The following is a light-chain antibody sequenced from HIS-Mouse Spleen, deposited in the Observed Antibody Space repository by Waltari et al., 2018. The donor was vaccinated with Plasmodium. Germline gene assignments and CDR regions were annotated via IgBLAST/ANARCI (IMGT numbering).Light chain of an antibody. V-gene: IGLV2-11*01. CDR3: CSYAGSYTYV. CDR1: SSAVGGYKY. J-gene: IGLJ1*01. Sequence: QSALTQPRPVSGSPGQSVTISCPGTSSAVGGYKYVSWYQQHPGKAPKLMIYDVSKRPSGVPDRFSGSKSGNTASLTISGLQAEDEADYYCCSYAGSYTYVFGTGTKVTVL. CDR2: DVS.